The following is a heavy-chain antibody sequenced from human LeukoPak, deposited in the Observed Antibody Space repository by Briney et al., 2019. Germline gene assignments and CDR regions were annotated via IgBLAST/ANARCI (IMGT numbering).Heavy chain of an antibody. V-gene: IGHV3-23*01. D-gene: IGHD3-22*01. CDR3: ARGGYYGSSGIDP. Sequence: PGGSLRLSCAGYGFTFNGYAKSWVRQAPGRGLEWVSGISTSGAGTYYADSVRGRFTISRDNSKNTLYLQMNSLRAEDTAVYYCARGGYYGSSGIDPWGQGTLVTVSS. CDR2: ISTSGAGT. CDR1: GFTFNGYA. J-gene: IGHJ5*02.